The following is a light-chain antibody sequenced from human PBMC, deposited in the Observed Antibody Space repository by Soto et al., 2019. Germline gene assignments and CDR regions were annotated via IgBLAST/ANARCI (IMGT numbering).Light chain of an antibody. CDR3: MSYVGGNSVA. CDR1: DNDVGGYDY. Sequence: QSALTQPPSASGSPGMSVTLSCSGTDNDVGGYDYVSWYQQHPGKAPKLLIYEVSKRPSGVPDRFSASKSGNTASLTVSGLQGEDEADYYCMSYVGGNSVAFGGGTKLTVL. V-gene: IGLV2-8*01. CDR2: EVS. J-gene: IGLJ2*01.